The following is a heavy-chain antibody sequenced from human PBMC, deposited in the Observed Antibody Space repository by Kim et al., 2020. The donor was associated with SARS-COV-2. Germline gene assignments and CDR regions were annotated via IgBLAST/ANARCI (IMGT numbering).Heavy chain of an antibody. D-gene: IGHD1-1*01. CDR1: GASISSNLFH. J-gene: IGHJ4*02. CDR3: AATIQLDPVDY. V-gene: IGHV4-39*01. CDR2: VSYDGRA. Sequence: SETLSLTCTVSGASISSNLFHWGWIHQSPGRGLEWIGAVSYDGRAFHNPSLKTRVTITLDAPVDQFSLQLTSVTAADTAVYFCAATIQLDPVDYWGQGVLVTVSS.